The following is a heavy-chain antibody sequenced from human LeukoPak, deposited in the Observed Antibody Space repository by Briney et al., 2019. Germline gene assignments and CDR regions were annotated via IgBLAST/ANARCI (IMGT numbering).Heavy chain of an antibody. J-gene: IGHJ5*02. Sequence: GGSLRLSCAASGFTFSSYAMSWVRQAPGKGLEWVSAISGSGGTTYYADSVKGRFTISRDNSKNTLFLQMNSLRAEDTAVYYCAKDRLNWNFAFDPWGQGTLVTVSS. CDR1: GFTFSSYA. CDR2: ISGSGGTT. V-gene: IGHV3-23*01. CDR3: AKDRLNWNFAFDP. D-gene: IGHD1-7*01.